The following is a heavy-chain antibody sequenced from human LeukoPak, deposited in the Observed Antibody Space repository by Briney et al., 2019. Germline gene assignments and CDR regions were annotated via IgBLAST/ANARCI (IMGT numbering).Heavy chain of an antibody. J-gene: IGHJ2*01. CDR1: GGSFSGYY. CDR2: INHSGST. CDR3: ARGRPNIAVAGKGWYFDL. Sequence: PSETLSLTCVVYGGSFSGYYWSWIRQPPGKGLEWIGEINHSGSTNYNPSLKSRVTISVDTSKNQFSLKLSSVTAADTAVYYCARGRPNIAVAGKGWYFDLWGRGTLVTVSS. V-gene: IGHV4-34*01. D-gene: IGHD6-19*01.